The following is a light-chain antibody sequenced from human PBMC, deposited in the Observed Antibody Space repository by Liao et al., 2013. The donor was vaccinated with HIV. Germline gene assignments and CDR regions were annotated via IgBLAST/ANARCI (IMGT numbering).Light chain of an antibody. Sequence: SYVLTQPPSVSVAPGKTARITCGGNNIGSTSVHWYQQKPGQSPVLVIYEDTKRPSGIPERFSGSNSGNTATLIISRVEAGDEADYYCQVWDTTTDHLYVFGSGTKVTVL. CDR3: QVWDTTTDHLYV. CDR2: EDT. CDR1: NIGSTS. J-gene: IGLJ1*01. V-gene: IGLV3-21*01.